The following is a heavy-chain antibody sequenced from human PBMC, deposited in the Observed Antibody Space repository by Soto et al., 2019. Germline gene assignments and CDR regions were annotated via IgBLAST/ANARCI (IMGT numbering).Heavy chain of an antibody. D-gene: IGHD3-9*01. CDR3: ARNSFEVLRYFDWFDAFDI. J-gene: IGHJ3*02. Sequence: EVQLVESGGGLVQPGGSLRLSCAASGFTFSSYSMNWVRQAPGKGLGWVSYISSSSSTIYYADSVKGRFTISRDNAKNSLYLQMNSLRAEDTAVYYCARNSFEVLRYFDWFDAFDIWGQGTMVTVSS. CDR1: GFTFSSYS. V-gene: IGHV3-48*01. CDR2: ISSSSSTI.